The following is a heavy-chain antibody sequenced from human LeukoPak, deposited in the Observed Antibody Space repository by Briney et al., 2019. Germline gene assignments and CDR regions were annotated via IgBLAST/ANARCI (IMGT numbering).Heavy chain of an antibody. J-gene: IGHJ4*02. CDR1: GGSISSYY. Sequence: SETLSLTCTVSGGSISSYYWSWIRQPPGKGLEWIGYIYYSGSTNYNPSLKSRVTISVDTSKNQFSLKLSSVTAADTAVYYCARGVYDYVWGSYRFDYWGQGTLVTVSS. CDR3: ARGVYDYVWGSYRFDY. D-gene: IGHD3-16*02. CDR2: IYYSGST. V-gene: IGHV4-59*01.